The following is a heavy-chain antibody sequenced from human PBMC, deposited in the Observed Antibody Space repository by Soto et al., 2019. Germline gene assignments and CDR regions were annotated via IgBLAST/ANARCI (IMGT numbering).Heavy chain of an antibody. J-gene: IGHJ6*04. V-gene: IGHV1-3*01. CDR2: INAGNGNT. D-gene: IGHD2-15*01. CDR3: ARDAEEARRDIVVVVAAILSPVDV. Sequence: ASVKVSCKASGYTFTSYAMHWVRQAPGQRLEWMGWINAGNGNTKYSQKFQGRVTITRDTSASTAYMELSSLRSEDTAVYYCARDAEEARRDIVVVVAAILSPVDVWGKGTTVTVSS. CDR1: GYTFTSYA.